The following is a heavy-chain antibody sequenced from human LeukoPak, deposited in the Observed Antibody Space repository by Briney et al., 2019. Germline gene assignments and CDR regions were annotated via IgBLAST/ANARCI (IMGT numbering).Heavy chain of an antibody. Sequence: PGGSLRLSCAASGFTFSSYWMSWVRQAPGKGLEWVANIKQDGSEKYYVDSVKGRFTISRDNAKNSLYLQMNSLRAEDTAVYYCARDGSADYYDTSGLFEVYWGQGTLVTVSS. V-gene: IGHV3-7*01. CDR1: GFTFSSYW. CDR3: ARDGSADYYDTSGLFEVY. J-gene: IGHJ4*02. D-gene: IGHD3-22*01. CDR2: IKQDGSEK.